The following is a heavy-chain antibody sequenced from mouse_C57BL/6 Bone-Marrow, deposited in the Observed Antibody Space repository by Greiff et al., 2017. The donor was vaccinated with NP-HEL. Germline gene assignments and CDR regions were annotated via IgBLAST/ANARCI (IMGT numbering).Heavy chain of an antibody. CDR1: GYTFTSYW. Sequence: VQLQQPGAELVKPGASVKLSCKASGYTFTSYWMHWVKQRPGQGLEWIGMIHPNSGSTNYNEKFKSKATLTVDKSSSTAYMQLSSLTSEDSAVYYCARGRVRRGAWFAYWGQGTLVTVSA. D-gene: IGHD2-14*01. CDR3: ARGRVRRGAWFAY. V-gene: IGHV1-64*01. J-gene: IGHJ3*01. CDR2: IHPNSGST.